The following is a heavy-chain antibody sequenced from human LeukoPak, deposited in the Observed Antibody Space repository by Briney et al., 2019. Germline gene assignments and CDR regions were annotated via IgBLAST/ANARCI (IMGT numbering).Heavy chain of an antibody. J-gene: IGHJ4*02. D-gene: IGHD5-18*01. Sequence: GGSLRLSCAASGFTFSTYGMSWVRQAPGKGLEWVSGISGSGGTTYYADSVKGRFTISRDNSKNTLYLQMNSLRAEDTAVYYCARDAGYGYDRFDYWGQGTQVTVSS. CDR1: GFTFSTYG. CDR3: ARDAGYGYDRFDY. V-gene: IGHV3-23*01. CDR2: ISGSGGTT.